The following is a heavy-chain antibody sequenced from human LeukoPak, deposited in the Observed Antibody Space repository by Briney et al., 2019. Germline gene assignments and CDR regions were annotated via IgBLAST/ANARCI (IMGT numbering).Heavy chain of an antibody. Sequence: SETLSLTCTVAGGSIASYYWSWIRQPPGEGLGWIGYIYYSGSTNYNPSLKGRVTISVDTSKNQFSLKLSSVTAADTAVYYCARAEYSSGWYDFDYWGQGTLVTVSS. CDR3: ARAEYSSGWYDFDY. V-gene: IGHV4-59*01. CDR2: IYYSGST. D-gene: IGHD6-19*01. CDR1: GGSIASYY. J-gene: IGHJ4*02.